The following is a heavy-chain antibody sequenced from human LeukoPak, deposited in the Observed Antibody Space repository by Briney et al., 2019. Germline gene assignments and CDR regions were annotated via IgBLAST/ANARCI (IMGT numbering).Heavy chain of an antibody. CDR2: ISYDGSNK. D-gene: IGHD3-9*01. V-gene: IGHV3-30*18. Sequence: GRSLRLSCEASGFTFSSYGMHWVRQAPGKGLEWVAVISYDGSNKYYADSVKGRFTISRDNSKNTLYLQMNSPRAEDTAVYYCAKDSERYFDRPYYFDYWGQGTLVTVSS. CDR3: AKDSERYFDRPYYFDY. CDR1: GFTFSSYG. J-gene: IGHJ4*02.